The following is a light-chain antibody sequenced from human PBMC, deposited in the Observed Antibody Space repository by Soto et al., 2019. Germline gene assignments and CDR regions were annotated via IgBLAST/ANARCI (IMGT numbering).Light chain of an antibody. V-gene: IGKV3-15*01. CDR3: QQYNNWPSIT. J-gene: IGKJ5*01. CDR2: GAS. CDR1: QSVSSN. Sequence: EIVMTQSPATLSVSPGERATLSCRASQSVSSNLDWYQQKPGQAPRLLIYGASTRATGIPARFSGSGSGTKFTLTISSLQSEDFAVYYCQQYNNWPSITFGQGTRLEIK.